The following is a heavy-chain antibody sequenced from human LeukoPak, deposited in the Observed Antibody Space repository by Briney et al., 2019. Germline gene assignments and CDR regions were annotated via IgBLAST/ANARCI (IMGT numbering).Heavy chain of an antibody. V-gene: IGHV4-4*07. J-gene: IGHJ3*02. CDR2: IYTSGNT. Sequence: SETLSLTCTVSGGSISSYYWSWIRQPAGKGLEWIGRIYTSGNTNYNPSLRSRVTMSIDASKSEFSLNLRSVTAADTALYYCATDIALVPATTPSGAFDIWGHGTVVTVSS. CDR1: GGSISSYY. CDR3: ATDIALVPATTPSGAFDI. D-gene: IGHD2-2*01.